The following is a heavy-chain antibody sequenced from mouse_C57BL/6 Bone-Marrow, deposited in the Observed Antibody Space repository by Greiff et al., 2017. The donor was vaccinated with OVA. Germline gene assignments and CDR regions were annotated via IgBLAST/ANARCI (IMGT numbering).Heavy chain of an antibody. V-gene: IGHV14-3*01. CDR2: IDPANGNT. D-gene: IGHD6-2*01. J-gene: IGHJ3*01. Sequence: VQLKESVAELVRPGASVKLSCTASGFNIQNTYMHWVKQRPEQGLEWIGRIDPANGNTKYAPKFQGKATITADTSSNTAYLQLSSLTSEDTAIYYCARGLSWFAYWGQGTLVTVSA. CDR1: GFNIQNTY. CDR3: ARGLSWFAY.